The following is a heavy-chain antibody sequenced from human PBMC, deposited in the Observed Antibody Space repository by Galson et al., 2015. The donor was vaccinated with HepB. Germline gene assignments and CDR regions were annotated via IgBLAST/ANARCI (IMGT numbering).Heavy chain of an antibody. CDR3: ARSLPVAKPLDY. Sequence: SLRLSCAASGFTFSDYYMSWIRQAPGKGLEWVSYISAGGSHIYYADSLKGRFTISRDNAKNSLYLQMNSLRAEDTAVYYCARSLPVAKPLDYWGQGTLVTVSS. J-gene: IGHJ4*02. CDR1: GFTFSDYY. CDR2: ISAGGSHI. D-gene: IGHD6-19*01. V-gene: IGHV3-11*01.